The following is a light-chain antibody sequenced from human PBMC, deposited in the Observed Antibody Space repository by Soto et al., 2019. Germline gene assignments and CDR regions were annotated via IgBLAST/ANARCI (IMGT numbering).Light chain of an antibody. CDR2: WAS. J-gene: IGKJ1*01. CDR1: QSVLYSSDNKNY. Sequence: DIVMTQSPDSLAVSLGERATINCKSSQSVLYSSDNKNYLAWYQQKPGQPPKLLIYWASTRESGVPDRFSGSGSGTDFTLTISSLQAEDVALYYCQQYYSILWTFGQGTKVEIK. V-gene: IGKV4-1*01. CDR3: QQYYSILWT.